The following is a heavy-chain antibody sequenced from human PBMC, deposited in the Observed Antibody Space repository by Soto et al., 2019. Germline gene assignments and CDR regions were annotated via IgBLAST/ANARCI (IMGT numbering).Heavy chain of an antibody. CDR1: GWTVGSDA. J-gene: IGHJ5*02. D-gene: IGHD3-22*01. CDR2: IIPIFGTT. V-gene: IGHV1-69*06. CDR3: ARDRTDSGYYTNWLDP. Sequence: GASVKVSCKASGWTVGSDAITCVRQAPGQVLEWVGRIIPIFGTTNYAQNLQGRVTISADKSTLTSYMELHSLTSDDTALYYCARDRTDSGYYTNWLDPWGQGTQVTVSS.